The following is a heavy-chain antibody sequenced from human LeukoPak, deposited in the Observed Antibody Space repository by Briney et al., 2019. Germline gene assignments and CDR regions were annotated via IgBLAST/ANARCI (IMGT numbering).Heavy chain of an antibody. V-gene: IGHV4-59*01. CDR2: IYYSGST. Sequence: SETLSLTCTVSGGSISSYYWSWIRQPPGKGLEWIGYIYYSGSTNYNPSLKSRVTISVDTSKNQSSLKLSSVTAADTAVYYCARTPITIFGVVDYYYYMDVWGKGTTVTVSS. CDR1: GGSISSYY. D-gene: IGHD3-3*01. J-gene: IGHJ6*03. CDR3: ARTPITIFGVVDYYYYMDV.